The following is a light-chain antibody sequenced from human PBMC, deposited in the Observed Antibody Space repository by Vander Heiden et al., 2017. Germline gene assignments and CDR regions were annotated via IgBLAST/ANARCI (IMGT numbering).Light chain of an antibody. Sequence: IQPTQFPSYLSSSVGDRVTITCQASQDISKYLNWYQKDPRKAPKLMIYDASNLETGVPSRFSGSGSGTDFTFTISSLQPEDIATYCCQQHGNFPFTFGPGTKVDIK. CDR1: QDISKY. CDR3: QQHGNFPFT. CDR2: DAS. V-gene: IGKV1-33*01. J-gene: IGKJ3*01.